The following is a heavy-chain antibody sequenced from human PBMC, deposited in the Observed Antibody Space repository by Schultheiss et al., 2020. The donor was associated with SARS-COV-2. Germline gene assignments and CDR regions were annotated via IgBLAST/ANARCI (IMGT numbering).Heavy chain of an antibody. Sequence: SQTLSLTCTVSGGSISSSSYYWGWIRQPPGKGLEWIGSIYYSGSTNYNPSLKSRVTISVDTSKNQFSLKLSSVTAADTAVYYCARGPLPALAYGDYADYWGQGTLVTVSS. CDR3: ARGPLPALAYGDYADY. CDR2: IYYSGST. CDR1: GGSISSSSYY. V-gene: IGHV4-39*07. D-gene: IGHD4-17*01. J-gene: IGHJ4*02.